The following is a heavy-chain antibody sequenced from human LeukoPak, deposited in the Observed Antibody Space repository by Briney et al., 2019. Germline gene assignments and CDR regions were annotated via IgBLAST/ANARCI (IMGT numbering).Heavy chain of an antibody. CDR3: AIQFGGVIVEYYYMDV. CDR1: GDSINTHY. Sequence: PSETLSLTCAVSGDSINTHYWNWIRQAPGKGLEWMGYIDYRGNTNYIPSLKSRLSISVDTSKNQVSLNLRSVTAADTAVYFCAIQFGGVIVEYYYMDVWGKGTTVTVSS. V-gene: IGHV4-59*11. D-gene: IGHD3-16*02. CDR2: IDYRGNT. J-gene: IGHJ6*03.